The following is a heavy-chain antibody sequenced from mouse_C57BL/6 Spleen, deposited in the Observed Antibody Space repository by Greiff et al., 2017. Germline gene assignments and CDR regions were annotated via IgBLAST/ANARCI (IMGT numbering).Heavy chain of an antibody. CDR2: IDPEDGET. V-gene: IGHV14-2*01. CDR3: VFITTVVAGDY. CDR1: GFNIKDYY. Sequence: VQLQQSGAELVKPGASVKLSCTASGFNIKDYYMHWVKQRTEQGLEWIGRIDPEDGETKYAPQFQGKATITAATSSHTAYLQPSSLTSEDTAVYYGVFITTVVAGDYWGQGTSVTVSS. J-gene: IGHJ4*01. D-gene: IGHD1-1*01.